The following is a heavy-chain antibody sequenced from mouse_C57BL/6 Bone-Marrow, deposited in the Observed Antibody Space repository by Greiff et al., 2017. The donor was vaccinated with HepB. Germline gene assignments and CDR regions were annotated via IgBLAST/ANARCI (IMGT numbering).Heavy chain of an antibody. Sequence: DVMLVESGGGLVKPGGSLKLSCAASGFTFSSYAMSWVRQTPEKRLEWVATISDGGSYTYYPDNVKGRFTISRDNAKNNLYLQMSHLKSEDTAMYYCARVHSTLYYYAMDYWGQGTSVTVSS. CDR3: ARVHSTLYYYAMDY. J-gene: IGHJ4*01. CDR1: GFTFSSYA. V-gene: IGHV5-4*03. CDR2: ISDGGSYT. D-gene: IGHD5-1*01.